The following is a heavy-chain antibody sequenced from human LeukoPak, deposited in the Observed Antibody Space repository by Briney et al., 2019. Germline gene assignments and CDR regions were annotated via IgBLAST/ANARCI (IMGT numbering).Heavy chain of an antibody. CDR3: ARGKMDSLYYYGSGSYRPLYYYSGMDV. V-gene: IGHV3-21*01. D-gene: IGHD3-10*01. Sequence: GGSLRLSCAASGFTFSNSAMNWVRQAPGKGLGWVSSINNDGSYIYYAGSVKGRFTISRDNAKDSLYLRLNRLRVEDTAVYYCARGKMDSLYYYGSGSYRPLYYYSGMDVWGQGATVTVSS. J-gene: IGHJ6*02. CDR2: INNDGSYI. CDR1: GFTFSNSA.